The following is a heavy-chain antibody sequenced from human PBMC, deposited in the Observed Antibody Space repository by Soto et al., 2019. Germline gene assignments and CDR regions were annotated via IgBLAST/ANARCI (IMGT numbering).Heavy chain of an antibody. J-gene: IGHJ4*02. D-gene: IGHD1-1*01. V-gene: IGHV3-30*18. CDR2: ISYDANNK. CDR3: AKEKPLTGRGYHFDY. CDR1: GFTFSSYG. Sequence: QVQLVESGGGVVQPGRSLRLSCAASGFTFSSYGMHWVRQAPGKGPEWVAVISYDANNKYYPDSVKGRFTISRDNSKNTLYLQMNGLRSDDTAVYYCAKEKPLTGRGYHFDYWGQGTLVTVSS.